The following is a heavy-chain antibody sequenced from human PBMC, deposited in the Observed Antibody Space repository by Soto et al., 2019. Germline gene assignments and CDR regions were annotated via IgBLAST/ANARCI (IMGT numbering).Heavy chain of an antibody. J-gene: IGHJ4*02. CDR3: AHSEHYYDSSGYYYYFDY. V-gene: IGHV2-5*01. CDR2: IYWNDDK. D-gene: IGHD3-22*01. Sequence: QSGPTLVNPTQTLTLTCTFSGFSLSTSGVGVGWIRQPPGKALEWLALIYWNDDKRYSPSLKSRLTITKDTSKNQVVLTMTNMDPVDTATYYCAHSEHYYDSSGYYYYFDYWGQGTLVTVS. CDR1: GFSLSTSGVG.